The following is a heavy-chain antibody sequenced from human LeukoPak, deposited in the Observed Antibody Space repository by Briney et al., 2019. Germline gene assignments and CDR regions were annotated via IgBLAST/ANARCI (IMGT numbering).Heavy chain of an antibody. CDR1: GVSISSYY. CDR3: ARGRYYGSESYQEDDY. CDR2: IYYSGST. Sequence: PSETLSLTCTVSGVSISSYYWSWIRQPPGKGLEWIGYIYYSGSTNYNPSLKSRVTISVDTSKNQFSLKLSSVTAADTAVYYCARGRYYGSESYQEDDYWGQGTLVTVSS. V-gene: IGHV4-59*01. D-gene: IGHD3-10*01. J-gene: IGHJ4*02.